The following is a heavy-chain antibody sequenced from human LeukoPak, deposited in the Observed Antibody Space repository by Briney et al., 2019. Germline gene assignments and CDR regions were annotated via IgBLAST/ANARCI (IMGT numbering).Heavy chain of an antibody. Sequence: GASVKVSCKASGYTFTSYDINWVRQAPGQGLEWMGWINPNSGGTNYAQKFQGRVTMTRDTSISTAYMELSRLRSDDTAVYYCARDRGRYFDWLRVYPPGNYYYYYMDVWGKGTTVTVSS. CDR3: ARDRGRYFDWLRVYPPGNYYYYYMDV. CDR2: INPNSGGT. V-gene: IGHV1-2*02. CDR1: GYTFTSYD. J-gene: IGHJ6*03. D-gene: IGHD3-9*01.